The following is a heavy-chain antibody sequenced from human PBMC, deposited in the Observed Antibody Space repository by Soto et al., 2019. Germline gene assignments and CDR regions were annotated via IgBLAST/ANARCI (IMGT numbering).Heavy chain of an antibody. Sequence: GGSLRLSCAASGFTFDDYTMHWVRQAPGKGLEWVSLISWDGGSTYYADSVKGRFTISRDNSKNSLYLQMNSLRTEDTALYYCAKDRLEGPGYSSGFDPWGQGTLVTVSS. D-gene: IGHD6-19*01. J-gene: IGHJ5*02. CDR3: AKDRLEGPGYSSGFDP. CDR1: GFTFDDYT. CDR2: ISWDGGST. V-gene: IGHV3-43*01.